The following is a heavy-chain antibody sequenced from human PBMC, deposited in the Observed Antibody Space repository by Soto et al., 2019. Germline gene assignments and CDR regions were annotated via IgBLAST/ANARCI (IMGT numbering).Heavy chain of an antibody. CDR3: ARLKAIFGVVILDV. CDR2: IYYSGST. V-gene: IGHV4-59*08. D-gene: IGHD3-3*01. J-gene: IGHJ6*04. Sequence: SETLSLTCTVSGGSISSYYWSWIRQPPGKGLEWIGYIYYSGSTNYNPSLKSRVTISVDTSKNQFSLKLSSVTAADTAVYYCARLKAIFGVVILDVWGKGTTVTVFS. CDR1: GGSISSYY.